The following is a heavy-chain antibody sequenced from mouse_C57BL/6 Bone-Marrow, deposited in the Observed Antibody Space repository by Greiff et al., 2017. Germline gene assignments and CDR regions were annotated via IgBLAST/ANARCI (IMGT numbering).Heavy chain of an antibody. V-gene: IGHV1-81*01. Sequence: QVQLQESGAELARPGASVKLSCKASGYTFTSSGISWVKQRTGQGLEWIGEIYPRSGNNYYNEKFKGKATLTADKSSSTAYMELRVLTSEASAVYFCASGGYSAWFAYWGQGTLVTVS. CDR1: GYTFTSSG. CDR3: ASGGYSAWFAY. J-gene: IGHJ3*01. CDR2: IYPRSGNN. D-gene: IGHD2-3*01.